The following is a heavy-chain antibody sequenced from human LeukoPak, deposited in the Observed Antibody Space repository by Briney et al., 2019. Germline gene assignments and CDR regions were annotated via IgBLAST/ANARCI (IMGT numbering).Heavy chain of an antibody. CDR3: ARHRGYSYGYELNWFDP. D-gene: IGHD5-18*01. J-gene: IGHJ5*02. CDR1: GFTFSSYS. V-gene: IGHV3-21*01. Sequence: GGSLRLSCAASGFTFSSYSMNWVRQAPGKGLEWVSSISSSSSYIYYADSVKGRFTISRDNAKNSLYLQMNSLRAEDTAVYYCARHRGYSYGYELNWFDPWGQGTLVTVSS. CDR2: ISSSSSYI.